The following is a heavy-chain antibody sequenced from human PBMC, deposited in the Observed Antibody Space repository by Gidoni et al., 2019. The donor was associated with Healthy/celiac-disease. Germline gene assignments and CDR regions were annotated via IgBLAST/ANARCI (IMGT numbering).Heavy chain of an antibody. Sequence: EVQLVESGGGLVQPGWSLRLSCAASGFTFGSYWMSWVRQAPGKGLEWVANIKQDGSEKYYVDSVKGRLTISRDNAKKSLYLQMNSLRAEDTAVYYCASLGAVAGYGGFDYWGQGTLVTVSS. V-gene: IGHV3-7*01. CDR3: ASLGAVAGYGGFDY. J-gene: IGHJ4*02. CDR1: GFTFGSYW. CDR2: IKQDGSEK. D-gene: IGHD6-19*01.